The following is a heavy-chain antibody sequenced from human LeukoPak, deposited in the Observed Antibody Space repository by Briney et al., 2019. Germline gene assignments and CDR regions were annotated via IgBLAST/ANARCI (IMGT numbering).Heavy chain of an antibody. D-gene: IGHD3-22*01. J-gene: IGHJ4*02. V-gene: IGHV4-39*07. CDR1: GGSISSRNYY. Sequence: SETLSLTCTVSGGSISSRNYYWAWIRQPPGKGLEWIGSIYYSGSTNYKPSLKSRVTISVETSKNQFSLKLRSVTAADTAVYYCARVTGYMIEDYFDYWGQGTLVTVSS. CDR3: ARVTGYMIEDYFDY. CDR2: IYYSGST.